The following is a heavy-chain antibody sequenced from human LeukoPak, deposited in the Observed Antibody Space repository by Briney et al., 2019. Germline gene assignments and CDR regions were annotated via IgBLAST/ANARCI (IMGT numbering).Heavy chain of an antibody. Sequence: GESLRLSCAASGFTFSTYWMSWVRQAPGKGLEWVANIKEDGGERYYVDSVKGRFTISRDNAKNSLYLQMNSLRAEDTAVYYCARGASGPFEYWGQGTLVTVSS. CDR3: ARGASGPFEY. J-gene: IGHJ4*02. CDR1: GFTFSTYW. CDR2: IKEDGGER. V-gene: IGHV3-7*01.